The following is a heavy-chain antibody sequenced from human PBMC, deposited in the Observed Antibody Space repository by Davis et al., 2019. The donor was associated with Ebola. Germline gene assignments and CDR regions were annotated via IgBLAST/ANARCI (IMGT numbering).Heavy chain of an antibody. J-gene: IGHJ4*02. CDR2: IIPILGIA. CDR1: GGTFSSYA. CDR3: ARDLVATAWGY. Sequence: SVKVSCKASGGTFSSYAISWVRQAPGQGLEWMGRIIPILGIANYAQKFQGRVTMTRDTSTSTVYMELSSLRSDDTAVYYCARDLVATAWGYWGQGTLVTVSS. V-gene: IGHV1-69*04. D-gene: IGHD5-12*01.